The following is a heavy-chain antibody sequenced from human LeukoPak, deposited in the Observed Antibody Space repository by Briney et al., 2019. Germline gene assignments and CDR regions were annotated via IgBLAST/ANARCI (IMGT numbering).Heavy chain of an antibody. CDR1: GGSSSVYY. D-gene: IGHD4-23*01. CDR3: ATDYGGNRGAD. CDR2: IKHTGST. V-gene: IGHV4-34*01. Sequence: PSETLSLTCAVYGGSSSVYYWGWIRQPPGKGLEWIGEIKHTGSTNYNPSLKSRVTISGDTSKSQFSLRLTSVTAADTAVYYCATDYGGNRGADWGQGTLVTVSS. J-gene: IGHJ4*02.